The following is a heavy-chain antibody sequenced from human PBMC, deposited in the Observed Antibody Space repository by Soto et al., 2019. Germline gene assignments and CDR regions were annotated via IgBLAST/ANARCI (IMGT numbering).Heavy chain of an antibody. CDR3: ARHEDYYDSSGYDYFDY. CDR2: INYSGNT. D-gene: IGHD3-22*01. Sequence: SETLSLTCTVSGDSISSTSYYWGWIRQPPGKGLEWIASINYSGNTYNNPSLKSRVTISADTSKNQFSLKLSSVTAADTAVYYCARHEDYYDSSGYDYFDYWGQGTLVTVS. J-gene: IGHJ4*02. V-gene: IGHV4-39*01. CDR1: GDSISSTSYY.